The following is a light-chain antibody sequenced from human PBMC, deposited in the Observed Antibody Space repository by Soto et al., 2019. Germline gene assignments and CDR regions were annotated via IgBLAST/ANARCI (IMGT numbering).Light chain of an antibody. J-gene: IGKJ1*01. Sequence: EIVMTQSPATLSVSPWERATLSCRASQSVSSNLAWYQQKPGQAPRLLIYGASTRATGIPARFSGSGSGTEFTLTISSLQSEDFAVYYCQQYNNWARTFGQGTKVDIK. CDR1: QSVSSN. CDR2: GAS. CDR3: QQYNNWART. V-gene: IGKV3-15*01.